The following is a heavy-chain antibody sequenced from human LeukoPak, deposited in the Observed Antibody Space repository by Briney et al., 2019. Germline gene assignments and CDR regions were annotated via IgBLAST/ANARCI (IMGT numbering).Heavy chain of an antibody. CDR1: GFTFSSYW. CDR3: GNWSRYSGYDRDH. J-gene: IGHJ4*02. Sequence: PGGSLRLSCAASGFTFSSYWMGWVRQAPGKGLEWVANIKQDGIEKYSVDSVKGRFTISRDNANNLLYLQMNSLRAEDTAVYYCGNWSRYSGYDRDHWGQGTLVTVSS. V-gene: IGHV3-7*01. D-gene: IGHD5-12*01. CDR2: IKQDGIEK.